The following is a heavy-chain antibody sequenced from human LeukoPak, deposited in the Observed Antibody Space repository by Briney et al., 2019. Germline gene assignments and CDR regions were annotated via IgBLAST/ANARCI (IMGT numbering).Heavy chain of an antibody. Sequence: ASVTVSCKASGYTFTVYHMHWVRQAPGQGREWMAWINPNSGATDYAQKFQGRVTMTRDTSTSTAYMELSRLRSDDTAVYYCSRLNGNHFDYWGLGTLVTVSS. CDR3: SRLNGNHFDY. CDR2: INPNSGAT. D-gene: IGHD1-14*01. J-gene: IGHJ4*02. CDR1: GYTFTVYH. V-gene: IGHV1-2*02.